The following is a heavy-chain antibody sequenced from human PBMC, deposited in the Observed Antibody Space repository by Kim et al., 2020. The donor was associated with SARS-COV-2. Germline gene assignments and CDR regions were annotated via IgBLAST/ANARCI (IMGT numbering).Heavy chain of an antibody. V-gene: IGHV4-61*07. J-gene: IGHJ4*02. D-gene: IGHD2-15*01. Sequence: KSRVTISVDTSKNQFSLKLSSVTAADTAVYYCARRGRRYCSGGSCYSFVYWGQGTLVTVSS. CDR3: ARRGRRYCSGGSCYSFVY.